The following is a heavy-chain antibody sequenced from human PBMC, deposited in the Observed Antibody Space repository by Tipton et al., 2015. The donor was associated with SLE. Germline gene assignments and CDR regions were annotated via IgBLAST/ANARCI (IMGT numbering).Heavy chain of an antibody. V-gene: IGHV4-39*07. CDR1: GGSVSGSHYY. Sequence: TLSLTCTVSGGSVSGSHYYWGWIRQPPGKGLEWIGSVYYSGTTYYNPSLKSRVTISVDTSKNQFSLRLSSVTAADTAVYYCARYCGSATCLGFWFSWGQGTLVTVSS. J-gene: IGHJ5*01. CDR3: ARYCGSATCLGFWFS. D-gene: IGHD2-2*01. CDR2: VYYSGTT.